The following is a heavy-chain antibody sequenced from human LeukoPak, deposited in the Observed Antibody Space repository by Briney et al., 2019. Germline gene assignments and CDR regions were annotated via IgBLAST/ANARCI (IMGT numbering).Heavy chain of an antibody. CDR3: ARSVRWLHPFDY. D-gene: IGHD5-24*01. CDR1: GGSISSYY. Sequence: SETLSLTCTVSGGSISSYYWSWIRQPPGKGLEWIGYIYYSGSTNYNPSLKSRVTISVDTSKNQFSLKLSSVTAADTAVYYCARSVRWLHPFDYWGQGTLVTVSS. J-gene: IGHJ4*02. CDR2: IYYSGST. V-gene: IGHV4-59*12.